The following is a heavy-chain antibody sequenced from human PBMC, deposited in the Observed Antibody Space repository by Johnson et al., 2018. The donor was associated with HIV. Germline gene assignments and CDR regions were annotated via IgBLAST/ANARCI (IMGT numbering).Heavy chain of an antibody. V-gene: IGHV3-11*04. CDR2: ISSSGSTI. CDR3: ARRFVPGIAGALDAFDI. CDR1: GFTFFDYY. Sequence: QMLLVESGGGLVKPGGSLRLSCAAFGFTFFDYYMSWIRQAPGKGLEWVSYISSSGSTIYYADSVKGRFTISRDNAKNSLYLQMNSLRAEDTAVYYCARRFVPGIAGALDAFDIWGQGTMVTVSS. J-gene: IGHJ3*02. D-gene: IGHD6-13*01.